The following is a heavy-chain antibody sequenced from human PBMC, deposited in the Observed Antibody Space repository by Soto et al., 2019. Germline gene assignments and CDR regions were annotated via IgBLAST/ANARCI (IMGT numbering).Heavy chain of an antibody. Sequence: EVQLVESGGGSVQPGGSLRLSCVASGITFSGYWMHWVRQVPGKGLVWVARVDSDGSGTSYADSVKGRFTISRDNAKNTLYLQVNRLRVEDTAVYYCATVFEHWGQGIPVTVSS. V-gene: IGHV3-74*01. J-gene: IGHJ4*02. CDR3: ATVFEH. CDR2: VDSDGSGT. CDR1: GITFSGYW.